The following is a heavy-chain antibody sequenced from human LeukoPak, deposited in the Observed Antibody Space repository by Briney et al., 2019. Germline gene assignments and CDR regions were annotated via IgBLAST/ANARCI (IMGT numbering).Heavy chain of an antibody. D-gene: IGHD3-22*01. J-gene: IGHJ4*02. Sequence: GGSLRLSCAASGFTFSSYWMSWVRQAPGKGLEWVANIKQDGSEKYYVDSVKGRFTISRDNAKNSLYLQMNSLRAEDTAVYYCAKGGGIRSGSYYCFDYWGQGTLVTVSS. V-gene: IGHV3-7*03. CDR1: GFTFSSYW. CDR2: IKQDGSEK. CDR3: AKGGGIRSGSYYCFDY.